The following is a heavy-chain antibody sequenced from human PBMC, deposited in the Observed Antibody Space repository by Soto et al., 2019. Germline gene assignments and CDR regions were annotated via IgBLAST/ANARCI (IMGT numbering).Heavy chain of an antibody. Sequence: GSVKVSCKASRYTFTSYDINWVRQATGQGLAWVGWMNPNSGNTGYAQKFQGGVTMTRNTSISTAYMELSSLRSEDTAVYYCARGYLRDCSGGSCYSGPGGYYGMDVWGQGTTVTVSS. D-gene: IGHD2-15*01. CDR1: RYTFTSYD. CDR3: ARGYLRDCSGGSCYSGPGGYYGMDV. V-gene: IGHV1-8*01. CDR2: MNPNSGNT. J-gene: IGHJ6*02.